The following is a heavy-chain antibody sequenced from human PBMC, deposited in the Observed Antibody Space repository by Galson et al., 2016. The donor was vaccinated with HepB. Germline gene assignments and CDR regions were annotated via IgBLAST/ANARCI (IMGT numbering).Heavy chain of an antibody. CDR1: GFTFSSYG. CDR3: ARADSRSYASKWSLDY. J-gene: IGHJ4*02. V-gene: IGHV3-33*01. Sequence: SLRLSCAASGFTFSSYGMHWVRQAPGKGLEWVAVIWYDGNKKYYADSVKGRFTISRDNSKNTLYLQMNSLRAEDTAVYYCARADSRSYASKWSLDYWGQGTLVTVSS. D-gene: IGHD3-16*01. CDR2: IWYDGNKK.